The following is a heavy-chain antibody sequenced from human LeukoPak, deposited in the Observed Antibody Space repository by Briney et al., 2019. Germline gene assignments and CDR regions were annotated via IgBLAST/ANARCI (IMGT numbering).Heavy chain of an antibody. CDR3: ARVDYVQSYYYDSSGYYRPLDY. D-gene: IGHD3-22*01. J-gene: IGHJ4*02. CDR1: GGTFSSYA. Sequence: GASVKVSCKASGGTFSSYAISWVRQAPGQGLEWMGGIIPIFGTANYAQKFQGRVTITADESTSTAYMELRSLRSDDTAVYYCARVDYVQSYYYDSSGYYRPLDYWGQGTLVTVSS. V-gene: IGHV1-69*13. CDR2: IIPIFGTA.